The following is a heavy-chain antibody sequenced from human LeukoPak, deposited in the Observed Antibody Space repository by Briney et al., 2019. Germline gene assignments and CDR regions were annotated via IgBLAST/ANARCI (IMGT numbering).Heavy chain of an antibody. Sequence: SETLSLTCTVSGYFISSDYDWGWIRQPPGKGLEWIGSIYHSGNTYYNPSLKSRVTISVDTSKNQFSLKLSSVTAADTAVYYCARYSGSYPFDYWGQGTLVTVSS. CDR3: ARYSGSYPFDY. CDR1: GYFISSDYD. J-gene: IGHJ4*02. CDR2: IYHSGNT. D-gene: IGHD1-26*01. V-gene: IGHV4-38-2*02.